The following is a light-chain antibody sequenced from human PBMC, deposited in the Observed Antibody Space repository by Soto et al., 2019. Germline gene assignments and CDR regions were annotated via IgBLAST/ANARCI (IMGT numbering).Light chain of an antibody. CDR3: QSYDSSNLVV. J-gene: IGLJ2*01. V-gene: IGLV6-57*04. CDR2: YDN. CDR1: SGSIASNY. Sequence: NFMLTQPHSVSAYPGKTVTISCTRSSGSIASNYVQWYQQRPGSAPNKVIYYDNHIPSGVPDRFSGSIDSSSNSASLTCSGLKTEDEADYYCQSYDSSNLVVFGGWTKLTVL.